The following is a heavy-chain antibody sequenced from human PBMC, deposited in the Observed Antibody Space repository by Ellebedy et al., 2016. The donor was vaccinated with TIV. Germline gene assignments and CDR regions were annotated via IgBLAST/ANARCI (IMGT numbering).Heavy chain of an antibody. Sequence: GESLKISXAASGFTFSDYYMSWIRQAPGKGLEWVSYISSSGSTIYYADSVKGRFTISRDNAKNSLYLQMNSLRAEDTAVYYCARDQGDFDWLLYGNYYYGMDVWGQGTTVTVSS. CDR2: ISSSGSTI. D-gene: IGHD3-9*01. CDR3: ARDQGDFDWLLYGNYYYGMDV. V-gene: IGHV3-11*04. CDR1: GFTFSDYY. J-gene: IGHJ6*02.